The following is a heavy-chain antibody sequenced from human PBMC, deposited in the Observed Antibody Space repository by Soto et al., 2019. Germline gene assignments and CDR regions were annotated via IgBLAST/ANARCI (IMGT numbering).Heavy chain of an antibody. Sequence: GESLKVAWKCSGYSFTSYWMGWVRQMPGKGLEWMGIIYPGDSDSRYSPSFQGQVTISADKSISTAYLQWSSLKASDTAMYYCARPGYYDSSGYYSIDYWGQGTLVTVSS. V-gene: IGHV5-51*01. D-gene: IGHD3-22*01. CDR2: IYPGDSDS. J-gene: IGHJ4*02. CDR1: GYSFTSYW. CDR3: ARPGYYDSSGYYSIDY.